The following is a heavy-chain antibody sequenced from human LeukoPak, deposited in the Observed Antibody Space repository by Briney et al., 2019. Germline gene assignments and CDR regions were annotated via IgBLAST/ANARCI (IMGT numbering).Heavy chain of an antibody. D-gene: IGHD3-22*01. J-gene: IGHJ3*02. V-gene: IGHV4-39*07. CDR3: ARDLYYYDSSGSGAFDI. CDR2: IYYSGST. CDR1: GGSISSSSYY. Sequence: SETLSLTCTVSGGSISSSSYYWGWIRQPPGKGLEWIGSIYYSGSTYYNPSLKSRVTISVDTSKNQFSLKLSSVTAADTAVYYCARDLYYYDSSGSGAFDIWGQGTMVTVSS.